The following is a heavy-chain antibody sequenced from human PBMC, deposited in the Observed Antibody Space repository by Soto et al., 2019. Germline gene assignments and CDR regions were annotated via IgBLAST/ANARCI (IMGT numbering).Heavy chain of an antibody. CDR2: INSGSTSV. CDR1: GFTFNSYS. D-gene: IGHD2-2*01. Sequence: EVQQVESGGGLVQPGGSLRLSCVASGFTFNSYSMNWVRQAPGKGLEWISYINSGSTSVFYADSVKGRFTISRDNAKNSRYLQMNSLRAEDTAVYYCASSTSPDAYWGQGTLVTVSS. CDR3: ASSTSPDAY. V-gene: IGHV3-48*01. J-gene: IGHJ4*02.